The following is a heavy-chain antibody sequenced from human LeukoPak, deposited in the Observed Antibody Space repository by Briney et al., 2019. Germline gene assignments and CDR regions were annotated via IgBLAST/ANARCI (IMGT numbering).Heavy chain of an antibody. CDR3: ARETNYPESPGFHAFEI. Sequence: SETLSLTCSVSGDSMNNYFWSWIRQPAGKGLEWVGYIHSSGNIKYNPSLKSRVTISVDTSKNQFSLRLTSVTAADTARYYCARETNYPESPGFHAFEIWSQGTMVAVSS. CDR1: GDSMNNYF. CDR2: IHSSGNI. J-gene: IGHJ3*02. D-gene: IGHD5-24*01. V-gene: IGHV4-59*01.